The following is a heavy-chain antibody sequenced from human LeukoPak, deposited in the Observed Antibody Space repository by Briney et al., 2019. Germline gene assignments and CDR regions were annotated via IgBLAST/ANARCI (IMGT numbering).Heavy chain of an antibody. J-gene: IGHJ4*01. Sequence: GGSLRLSCAASGFTVITNYMNWVRQAPGKGLEWVSVVYSGGSTFYADSVKGRFTISRDNAKNSLYLQMNSLRAEDTAVYYCARVGRTIFGVVHYYFDYWGHGTLVTVSS. CDR1: GFTVITNY. CDR3: ARVGRTIFGVVHYYFDY. V-gene: IGHV3-53*01. CDR2: VYSGGST. D-gene: IGHD3-3*01.